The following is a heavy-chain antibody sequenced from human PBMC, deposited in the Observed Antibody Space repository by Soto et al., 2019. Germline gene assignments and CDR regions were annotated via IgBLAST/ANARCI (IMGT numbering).Heavy chain of an antibody. CDR3: ARAPLGIIVAPDF. D-gene: IGHD3-22*01. J-gene: IGHJ4*02. Sequence: ASVKVSCKASGYTFTGYYMHWVRQAPGQGLEWMGWINPNSGGTNYAQKFQGWVIMTRDTSISTAYMELSRLRSDDTAVYYCARAPLGIIVAPDFWGQGTLVTVSS. CDR1: GYTFTGYY. CDR2: INPNSGGT. V-gene: IGHV1-2*04.